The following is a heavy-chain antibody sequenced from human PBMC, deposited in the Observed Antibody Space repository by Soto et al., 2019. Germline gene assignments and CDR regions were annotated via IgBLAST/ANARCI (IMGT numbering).Heavy chain of an antibody. CDR3: ARVLCHTDDCSSTYSPASAFDI. D-gene: IGHD2-2*01. CDR1: GYTFTGYY. V-gene: IGHV1-2*02. CDR2: INPNSGGT. Sequence: AAVKVSCKASGYTFTGYYMHWVRQAPGQRLEWMGWINPNSGGTNYAQKFQGRVTMTRDTSISTAYMELSRLRSDDTAVYYCARVLCHTDDCSSTYSPASAFDIWGQGTMVTVSS. J-gene: IGHJ3*02.